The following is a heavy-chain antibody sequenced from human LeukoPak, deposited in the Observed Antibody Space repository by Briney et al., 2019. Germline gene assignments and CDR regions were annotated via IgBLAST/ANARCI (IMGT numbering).Heavy chain of an antibody. CDR2: INPNSGGT. D-gene: IGHD2-2*01. CDR1: GYTFTGYY. CDR3: ARGFCSSTSCYPYFYYYYGMDV. J-gene: IGHJ6*02. Sequence: ASVKVSCKASGYTFTGYYMHWVRQAPGQGLEWMGWINPNSGGTNYAQKFQGRVTMTRDTSISTAYMELSSLRSEDTAVYYCARGFCSSTSCYPYFYYYYGMDVWGQGTTVTVSS. V-gene: IGHV1-2*02.